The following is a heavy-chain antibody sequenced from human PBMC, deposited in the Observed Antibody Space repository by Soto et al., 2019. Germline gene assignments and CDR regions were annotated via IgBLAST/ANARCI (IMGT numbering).Heavy chain of an antibody. V-gene: IGHV1-69*06. CDR3: ARDRIQLRLGKYSFNGMDV. CDR2: IVPRFGSP. Sequence: QVQLVQSGAEMRKPGSSLRVSCKASGGTFSDYAFSWVRQAPGQGLEWMGGIVPRFGSPNYAQKFGGRVTITAEISTSTVYMALSSLRFDDTAVYFCARDRIQLRLGKYSFNGMDVWGQGTTIIVSS. J-gene: IGHJ6*02. D-gene: IGHD3-16*01. CDR1: GGTFSDYA.